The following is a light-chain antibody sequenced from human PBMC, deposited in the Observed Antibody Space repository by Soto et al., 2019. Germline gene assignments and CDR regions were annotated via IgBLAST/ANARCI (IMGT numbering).Light chain of an antibody. CDR3: GSYTSSNTLV. V-gene: IGLV1-40*01. Sequence: QSVLTQPPSVSGAPGQRVTISCAGSSSNIGAGYAVHWYQQLPGTAPKLLIFGNNNRPSGVPDRFSGSRSDSSASLAITGLQADDEADYYCGSYTSSNTLVLGGGTKLTVL. CDR1: SSNIGAGYA. J-gene: IGLJ2*01. CDR2: GNN.